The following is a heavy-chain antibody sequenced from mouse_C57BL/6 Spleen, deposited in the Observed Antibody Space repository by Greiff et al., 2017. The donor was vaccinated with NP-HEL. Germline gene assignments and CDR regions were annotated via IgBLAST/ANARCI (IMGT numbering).Heavy chain of an antibody. J-gene: IGHJ4*01. D-gene: IGHD1-1*01. Sequence: DVMLVESGEGLVKPGGSLKLSCAASGFTFSSYAMSWVRQTPEKRLEWVAYISSGGDYIYYADTVKGRFTISRDNARNTLYLQMSSLKSEDTAMYYCTRVTTVVPSDYWGQGTSVTVSS. CDR1: GFTFSSYA. V-gene: IGHV5-9-1*02. CDR2: ISSGGDYI. CDR3: TRVTTVVPSDY.